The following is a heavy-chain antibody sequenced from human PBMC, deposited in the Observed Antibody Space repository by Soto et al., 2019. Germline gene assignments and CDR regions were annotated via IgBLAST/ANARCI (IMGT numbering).Heavy chain of an antibody. CDR2: VNPNGGST. J-gene: IGHJ4*02. V-gene: IGHV1-46*01. D-gene: IGHD6-6*01. CDR1: GYTFTNFY. Sequence: QVQLVQSGAEVTEPGASVKISCKGSGYTFTNFYIHWVRQAPGQGLEWMGIVNPNGGSTNYAQNCNGRITISRDTSTSTVYMDLSSLRSEDTAVYYCARGLASGDYWGQGTLVTVSS. CDR3: ARGLASGDY.